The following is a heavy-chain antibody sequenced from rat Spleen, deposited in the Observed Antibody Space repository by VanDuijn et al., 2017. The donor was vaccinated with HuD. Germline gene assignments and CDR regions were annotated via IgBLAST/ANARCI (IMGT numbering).Heavy chain of an antibody. CDR2: ISYDGSST. V-gene: IGHV5-29*01. CDR3: VRPHSSLYVMDA. J-gene: IGHJ4*01. Sequence: EVQLVESGGGLVQPGRSLKLSCAASGFTFSNYGMAWVRQAPTKGLEWVATISYDGSSTYYRDSVKGRFTISRDNAKSTLYLQMNSLRSEDTATYFCVRPHSSLYVMDAWGQGASVTVSS. CDR1: GFTFSNYG. D-gene: IGHD1-2*01.